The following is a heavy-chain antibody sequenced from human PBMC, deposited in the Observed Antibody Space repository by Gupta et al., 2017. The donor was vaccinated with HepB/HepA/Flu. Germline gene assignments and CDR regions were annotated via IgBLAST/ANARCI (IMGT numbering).Heavy chain of an antibody. CDR3: AKTGEGFDY. CDR1: GFTFSNYG. J-gene: IGHJ4*02. CDR2: ITSDGSNK. Sequence: VQLVESGGGVGQAGKSLRTLCAASGFTFSNYGMHWVRQAPGKGLEWVAVITSDGSNKYYADSVKGRFTISRDNSKNTVSLQMESLRTEDTALYYCAKTGEGFDYWGQGTLVTVSS. V-gene: IGHV3-30*18.